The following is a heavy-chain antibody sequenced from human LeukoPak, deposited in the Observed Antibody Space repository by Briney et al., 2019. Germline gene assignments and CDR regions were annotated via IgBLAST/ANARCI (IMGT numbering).Heavy chain of an antibody. D-gene: IGHD1-20*01. V-gene: IGHV3-30-3*01. Sequence: GRSLRLSCAASGFTFSSYAMHWVRQAPGKGLEWVAVISYDGSNKYYADSVKGRFTISRDNSKNTLYLQMNSLRAEDTAVYYCAREQYNWNYFDYWGQGTLATVSS. CDR3: AREQYNWNYFDY. CDR1: GFTFSSYA. J-gene: IGHJ4*02. CDR2: ISYDGSNK.